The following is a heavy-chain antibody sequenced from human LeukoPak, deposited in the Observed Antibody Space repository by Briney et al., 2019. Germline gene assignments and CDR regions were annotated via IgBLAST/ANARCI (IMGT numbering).Heavy chain of an antibody. D-gene: IGHD3-10*01. J-gene: IGHJ4*02. CDR1: GYSSTRYW. Sequence: GEPLQISCQGSGYSSTRYWISWLRQMPPKGLEWMGFIYPSDSDTRYSPSFQGQVTISADKSVSPAYLQWSSLEASDTAMYYCARTMVRGVITSSFDFWGQGTLVTVSS. CDR3: ARTMVRGVITSSFDF. V-gene: IGHV5-51*01. CDR2: IYPSDSDT.